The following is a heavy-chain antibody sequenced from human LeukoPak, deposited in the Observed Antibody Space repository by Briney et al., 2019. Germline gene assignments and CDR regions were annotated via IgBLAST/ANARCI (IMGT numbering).Heavy chain of an antibody. CDR2: IYYSGST. D-gene: IGHD5-24*01. CDR3: AGVEMATVDAFDI. Sequence: TSETLSLTCSVSGGSISRSSYYWGWTRQPPGKGLEWIGYIYYSGSTNYNPSLKSRVTISVDTSKNQFSLKLNSVTAADTAVYYCAGVEMATVDAFDIWGQGTMVTVSS. V-gene: IGHV4-61*05. CDR1: GGSISRSSYY. J-gene: IGHJ3*02.